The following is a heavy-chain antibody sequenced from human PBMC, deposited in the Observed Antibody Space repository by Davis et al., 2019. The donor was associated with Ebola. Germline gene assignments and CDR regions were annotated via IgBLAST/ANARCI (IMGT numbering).Heavy chain of an antibody. CDR2: IPSDGGNK. CDR3: AKRATVKVAGANYYNAMDV. Sequence: GESLKISCAASGFTFSSYAMHWVRHAPGKGLEWVAVIPSDGGNKYYADSVKGRFTISRDNSKNTLYLQMNSLRAEDTAVFYCAKRATVKVAGANYYNAMDVWGKGTTVTVSS. D-gene: IGHD6-19*01. V-gene: IGHV3-30*04. J-gene: IGHJ6*04. CDR1: GFTFSSYA.